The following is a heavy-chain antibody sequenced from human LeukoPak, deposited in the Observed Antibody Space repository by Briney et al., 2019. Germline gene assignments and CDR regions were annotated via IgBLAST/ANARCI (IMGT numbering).Heavy chain of an antibody. V-gene: IGHV4-59*08. J-gene: IGHJ4*02. CDR3: ARHRHYGDHYFDY. CDR1: GGSISSYY. CDR2: IYYSGST. D-gene: IGHD4-17*01. Sequence: SETLSLTCTVSGGSISSYYWTWIRQPPGKGLEWIGCIYYSGSTNYNPSLKSRVTISVDTSKNQFSLNLSSVTAADTAVYYCARHRHYGDHYFDYWGQGTLVTVSS.